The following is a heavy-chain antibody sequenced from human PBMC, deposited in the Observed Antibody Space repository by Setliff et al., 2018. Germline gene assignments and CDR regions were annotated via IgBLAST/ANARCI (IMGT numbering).Heavy chain of an antibody. CDR1: GDSISSGDYF. CDR2: IYHSGSA. D-gene: IGHD1-26*01. CDR3: AREVGTSTSSDAFDV. Sequence: NPSETLSLTCTVSGDSISSGDYFWSWIRQPPGKGLEWIAYIYHSGSAYYNPSLKSRVTMSVDTSKNQFSLHPTSVTAADTAVYYCAREVGTSTSSDAFDVWGQGMMVTVSS. J-gene: IGHJ3*01. V-gene: IGHV4-30-4*08.